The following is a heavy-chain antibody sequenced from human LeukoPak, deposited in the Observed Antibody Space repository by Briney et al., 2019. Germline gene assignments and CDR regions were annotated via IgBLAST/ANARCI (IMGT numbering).Heavy chain of an antibody. D-gene: IGHD2-21*02. V-gene: IGHV3-21*01. Sequence: PGGSLRLSCAASGFTFSSYSMNWVRQAPGKGLDGVSSISSRGIYIYYADSVKGRFTISRDNAKKSLYLQMNSLRAEDTAVYFCARDSDCGGDCYRDMTASPYYFDYWGQGTLVTVSS. J-gene: IGHJ4*02. CDR1: GFTFSSYS. CDR3: ARDSDCGGDCYRDMTASPYYFDY. CDR2: ISSRGIYI.